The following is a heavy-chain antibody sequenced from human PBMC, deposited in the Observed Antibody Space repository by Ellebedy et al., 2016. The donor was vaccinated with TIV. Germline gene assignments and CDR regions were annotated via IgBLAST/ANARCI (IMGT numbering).Heavy chain of an antibody. Sequence: MPSETLSLTCLVSGGSFNNDHWSWIRQSPGKGLEWIGYVNQRRTTKYNSSLRRRVTISIDTSKNQFSLTVTSVTAADTAVYFCARMRGMAGPRWFDPWGPGTQVIVSS. CDR2: VNQRRTT. CDR1: GGSFNNDH. D-gene: IGHD6-19*01. CDR3: ARMRGMAGPRWFDP. V-gene: IGHV4-59*08. J-gene: IGHJ5*02.